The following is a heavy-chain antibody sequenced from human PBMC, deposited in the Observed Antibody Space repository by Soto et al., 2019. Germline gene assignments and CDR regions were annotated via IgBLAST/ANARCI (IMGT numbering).Heavy chain of an antibody. CDR2: IYHTGRT. CDR3: ARAGSSMGYYTYYGFDV. V-gene: IGHV4-31*01. CDR1: GVPITTGGYY. D-gene: IGHD2-2*02. Sequence: SETLSLTCNVSGVPITTGGYYWSWIRQHPGKGLEWMGYIYHTGRTYYNPSLKSQSTISIDTSKNQFSLTLSSVTGADTAMYYCARAGSSMGYYTYYGFDVWGQGTSVTVSS. J-gene: IGHJ6*02.